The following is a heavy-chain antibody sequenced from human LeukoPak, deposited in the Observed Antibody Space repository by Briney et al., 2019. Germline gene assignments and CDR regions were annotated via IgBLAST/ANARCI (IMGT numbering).Heavy chain of an antibody. CDR2: ISGSGSST. CDR1: EFTFSSYA. V-gene: IGHV3-23*01. Sequence: KSGGSLRLSCAASEFTFSSYAMSWVRQAPGKGLEWVSGISGSGSSTYYADSVKGRFTISRDNSKNTLYLQMNSLRAEDTAVYYCAKPLRPYGLDAFDIWGQGTMVTVSS. D-gene: IGHD4-17*01. J-gene: IGHJ3*02. CDR3: AKPLRPYGLDAFDI.